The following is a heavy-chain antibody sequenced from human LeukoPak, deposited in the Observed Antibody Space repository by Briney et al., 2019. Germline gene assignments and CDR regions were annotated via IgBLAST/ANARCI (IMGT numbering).Heavy chain of an antibody. D-gene: IGHD4-17*01. Sequence: PSETLSLTCTVSGGSISSSSYYWGWIRQPPGKGLEWIGSIYYSGSTYYNPSLKSRVTISVDTSKNQFSLKLSSVTAADTAVYYCARSPTVTKGFDSWGQGTLVTVSS. CDR3: ARSPTVTKGFDS. CDR1: GGSISSSSYY. J-gene: IGHJ4*02. V-gene: IGHV4-39*07. CDR2: IYYSGST.